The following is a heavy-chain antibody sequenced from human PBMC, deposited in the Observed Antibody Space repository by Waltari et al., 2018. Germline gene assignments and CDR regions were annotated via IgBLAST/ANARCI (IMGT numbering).Heavy chain of an antibody. CDR1: GGSISSGSYY. CDR3: ARGRSGYDPGDY. CDR2: IYTSGST. Sequence: QVQLQESGPGLVKPSQTLSLTCTVSGGSISSGSYYWSWIRQPAGKGLEWIGYIYTSGSTNYNPSLKSRVTISVDTSKNQFSLKLGSVTAADTAVYYCARGRSGYDPGDYWGQGTLVIVSS. D-gene: IGHD5-12*01. V-gene: IGHV4-61*09. J-gene: IGHJ4*02.